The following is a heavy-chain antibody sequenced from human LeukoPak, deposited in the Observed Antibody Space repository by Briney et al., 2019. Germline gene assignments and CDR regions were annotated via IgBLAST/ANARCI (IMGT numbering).Heavy chain of an antibody. D-gene: IGHD3-22*01. J-gene: IGHJ4*02. CDR3: AKDPQTYYYDSSGYYYFDY. CDR1: GFTFSSYA. V-gene: IGHV3-23*01. CDR2: ISGSGGST. Sequence: GGSLRLSCAASGFTFSSYAMSWVRQAPGKGLELVSAISGSGGSTYYADSVKGRFTISRDNSKNTLYLQMNSLRAEDTAVYYCAKDPQTYYYDSSGYYYFDYWGQGTLVTVSS.